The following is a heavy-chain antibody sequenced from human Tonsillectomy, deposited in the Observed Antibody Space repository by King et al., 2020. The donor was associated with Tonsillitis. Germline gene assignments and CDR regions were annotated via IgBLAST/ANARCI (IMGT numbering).Heavy chain of an antibody. Sequence: LQLQESGPGLVKPSETLSLTCTVSGGSVSSSSFYWGWIRQPPGKGLEWIGYIRYSESTYYNPSLKIRCTISVDTSKNQFSLKLSSVTAADTAVYYCARHWGGTVTTPYFFDFWGQGALVTVSS. V-gene: IGHV4-39*01. CDR2: IRYSEST. CDR1: GGSVSSSSFY. CDR3: ARHWGGTVTTPYFFDF. D-gene: IGHD4-17*01. J-gene: IGHJ4*02.